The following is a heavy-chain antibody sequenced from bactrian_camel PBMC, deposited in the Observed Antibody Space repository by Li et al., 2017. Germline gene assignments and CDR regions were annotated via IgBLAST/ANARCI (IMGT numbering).Heavy chain of an antibody. CDR1: GFAFTNYW. D-gene: IGHD3*01. J-gene: IGHJ6*01. CDR3: VTDGVTWRDFGY. Sequence: HVQLVESGGGLVQPGGSLRLSCAASGFAFTNYWMYWVRQAPGKGLEWVSYINNGGDTTYYADSVKGRFTISRDNAKNTVYLQMNRLKPEDTHVYYCVTDGVTWRDFGYWGQGTQVTVS. CDR2: INNGGDTT. V-gene: IGHV3S1*01.